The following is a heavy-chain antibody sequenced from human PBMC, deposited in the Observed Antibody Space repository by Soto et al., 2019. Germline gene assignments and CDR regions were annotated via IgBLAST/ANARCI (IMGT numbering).Heavy chain of an antibody. CDR1: GFTLSSYW. V-gene: IGHV3-7*01. D-gene: IGHD2-15*01. Sequence: EVQLVESGGGLVQLGGSLRLSCATSGFTLSSYWMSWVRQAPGKGLEWVANIKRDGSEKYYVDSVQGRFTISRDNAKNSLYLQTNILRAEDTAVYYSARDCSGGICYGYYFDYWGQGTLVTVSS. J-gene: IGHJ4*02. CDR3: ARDCSGGICYGYYFDY. CDR2: IKRDGSEK.